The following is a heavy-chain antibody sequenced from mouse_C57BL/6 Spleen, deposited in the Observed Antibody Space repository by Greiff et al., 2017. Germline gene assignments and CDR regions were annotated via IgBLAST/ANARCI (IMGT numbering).Heavy chain of an antibody. D-gene: IGHD4-1*01. J-gene: IGHJ2*01. Sequence: VQLQQPGAELVKPGASVKLSCKASGYTFTSYWMHWVKQRPGQGLEWIGMIHPNSGSTNYNKKFKSKATLTVDKTSSTAYMQISSLTTEDSAVYYCAVSNWKGYWGQGTTLTVSS. CDR1: GYTFTSYW. V-gene: IGHV1-64*01. CDR3: AVSNWKGY. CDR2: IHPNSGST.